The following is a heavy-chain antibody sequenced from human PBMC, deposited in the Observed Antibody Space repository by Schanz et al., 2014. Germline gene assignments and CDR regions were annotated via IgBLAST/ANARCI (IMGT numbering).Heavy chain of an antibody. CDR3: AKGFGGYDLVLDY. CDR2: ITASGDYM. V-gene: IGHV3-NL1*01. CDR1: GFTFSNYD. J-gene: IGHJ4*02. Sequence: QVQLVESGGGVVRPGRSLRLSCAASGFTFSNYDMHWVRQAIGKGLEWVSSITASGDYMHYADSVKGRFTISRDNSKNTLSLQMNSLRAEDTAVYYCAKGFGGYDLVLDYWGQGTLVTVSS. D-gene: IGHD5-12*01.